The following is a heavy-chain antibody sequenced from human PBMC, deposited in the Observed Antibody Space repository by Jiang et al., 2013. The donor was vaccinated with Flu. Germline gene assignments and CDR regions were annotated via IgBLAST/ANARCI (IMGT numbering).Heavy chain of an antibody. CDR3: AADWSGSGYLTHY. CDR1: GFTFTSSA. J-gene: IGHJ4*02. D-gene: IGHD1-26*01. Sequence: SGAEVKKPGTSVKVSCKASGFTFTSSAMQWVRQARGQRLEWIGWIVVGSGNTNYAQKFQEGVTITRDMSTSTAYMELSSLRSEDTAVYYCAADWSGSGYLTHYWGQGTLVTVSS. CDR2: IVVGSGNT. V-gene: IGHV1-58*02.